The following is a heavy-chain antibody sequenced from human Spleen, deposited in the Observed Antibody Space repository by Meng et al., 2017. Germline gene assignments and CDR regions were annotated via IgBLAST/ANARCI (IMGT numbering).Heavy chain of an antibody. J-gene: IGHJ3*02. CDR2: IIPIFGTA. Sequence: SVKVSCKASGGTFSSYAISWGRQAPGQGLEWMGGIIPIFGTANYAQKFQGRVTITTDESTSTAYMELSSLRSEDTAVYYCARSGAYCGGDCYDAFDIWGQGTMVTVSS. CDR3: ARSGAYCGGDCYDAFDI. D-gene: IGHD2-21*02. CDR1: GGTFSSYA. V-gene: IGHV1-69*05.